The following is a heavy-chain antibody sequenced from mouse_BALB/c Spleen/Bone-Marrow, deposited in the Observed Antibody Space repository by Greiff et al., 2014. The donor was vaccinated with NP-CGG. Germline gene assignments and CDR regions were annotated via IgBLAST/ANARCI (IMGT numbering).Heavy chain of an antibody. Sequence: EVQLVESGGGLVKPGGSLKLSCAASGFTFSSYTMSWVRQTPEKRLEWVATISSGGSYTYYPDSVKGRFTISRDNAKNTLYLQMSSLKSEDTARYYCTRDAMDYWGQGTSVTVSS. V-gene: IGHV5-6-4*01. CDR3: TRDAMDY. CDR2: ISSGGSYT. J-gene: IGHJ4*01. CDR1: GFTFSSYT.